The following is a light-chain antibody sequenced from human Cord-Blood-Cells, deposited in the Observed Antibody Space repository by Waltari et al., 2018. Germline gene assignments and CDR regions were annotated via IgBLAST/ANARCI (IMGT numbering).Light chain of an antibody. CDR3: QQRSNWPPYT. CDR1: QSVSSY. J-gene: IGKJ2*01. Sequence: EIELTQSPATLSLSPGERATLPCRASQSVSSYLAWYQQKPGQAPRLLIYDASNRATGIPARFSGSGSGTDFTLTISSLEPEDFAVYYCQQRSNWPPYTFGQGTKLEIK. CDR2: DAS. V-gene: IGKV3-11*01.